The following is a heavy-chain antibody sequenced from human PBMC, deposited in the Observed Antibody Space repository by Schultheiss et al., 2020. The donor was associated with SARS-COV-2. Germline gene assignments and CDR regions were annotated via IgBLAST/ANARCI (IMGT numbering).Heavy chain of an antibody. CDR1: GFTFSSYS. V-gene: IGHV3-48*04. J-gene: IGHJ4*02. CDR3: ARDSSGYFRYYFDY. D-gene: IGHD3-22*01. Sequence: GGSLRLSCAASGFTFSSYSMNWVRQAPGKGLEWVSSISSSGSTIYYADSVKGRFTISRDNAKNSLYLQMNSLRAEDTAVYYCARDSSGYFRYYFDYWGQGTLVTVSS. CDR2: ISSSGSTI.